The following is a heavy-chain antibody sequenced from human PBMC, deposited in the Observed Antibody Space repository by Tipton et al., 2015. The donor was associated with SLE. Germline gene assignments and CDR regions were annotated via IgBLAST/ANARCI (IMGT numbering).Heavy chain of an antibody. Sequence: SLRLSCAASGFTFSVSAMHWVRQASGKGLEWVGRIRSKANSYATAYAASVKGRFTISRDDSKNTAYLQMNSLKTEDTAVYYCAKDRAVAGSFDYWGQGTLVTVSS. CDR2: IRSKANSYAT. J-gene: IGHJ4*02. CDR3: AKDRAVAGSFDY. V-gene: IGHV3-73*01. D-gene: IGHD6-19*01. CDR1: GFTFSVSA.